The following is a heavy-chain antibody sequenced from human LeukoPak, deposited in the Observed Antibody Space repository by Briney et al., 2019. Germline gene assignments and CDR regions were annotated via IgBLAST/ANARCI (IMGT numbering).Heavy chain of an antibody. J-gene: IGHJ5*01. CDR3: ATELGDS. CDR1: GFTFSYPW. CDR2: IKGVSDGGTT. V-gene: IGHV3-15*01. Sequence: GGSLRLSCAASGFTFSYPWMSWVRQAPGKGLEWVGRIKGVSDGGTTDYAAPVKGRFTISRDDSKNTLYLHMSSLKTEDTAVYYCATELGDSWGQGTLVTVSS. D-gene: IGHD3-16*01.